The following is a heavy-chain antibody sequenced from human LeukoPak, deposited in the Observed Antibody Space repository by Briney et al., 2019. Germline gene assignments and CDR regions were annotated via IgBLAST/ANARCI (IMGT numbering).Heavy chain of an antibody. V-gene: IGHV4-4*07. Sequence: ETLSLTCTVSGGSISAYYWSWIRQPAGKGLEWIGRIYTSGSTNYNPSLKSRVTMSVDTSKNQFSLKLSSVTAADTAVYYCAREYYYDSSGYLSLDYWGQGTLVTVSS. J-gene: IGHJ4*02. CDR3: AREYYYDSSGYLSLDY. D-gene: IGHD3-22*01. CDR2: IYTSGST. CDR1: GGSISAYY.